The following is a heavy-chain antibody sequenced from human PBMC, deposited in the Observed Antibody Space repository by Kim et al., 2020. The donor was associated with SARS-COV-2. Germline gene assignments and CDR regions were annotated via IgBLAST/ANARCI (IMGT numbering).Heavy chain of an antibody. J-gene: IGHJ4*02. V-gene: IGHV3-23*01. CDR1: GFTFSSYA. D-gene: IGHD3-10*01. CDR3: AKDLKVRGVRILGY. Sequence: GGSLRLSCAASGFTFSSYAMSWVRQAPGKGLEWVSAISGSGGSTYYADSVKGRFTISRDNSKNTLYLQMNSLRAEDTAVYYCAKDLKVRGVRILGYWGQGTLVTVSS. CDR2: ISGSGGST.